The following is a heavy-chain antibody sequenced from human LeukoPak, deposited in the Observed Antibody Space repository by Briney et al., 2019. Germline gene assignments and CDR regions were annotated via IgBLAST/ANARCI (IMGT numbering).Heavy chain of an antibody. CDR3: ARTYCGGDCYSMLGPNDAFDI. Sequence: SETLSLTCTVSGGSISSGSYYWSWIRQPAGKGLEWIGRIYTSGSTNCNPSLKSRVTISVDTSKNQFSLKLSSVTAADTAVYYCARTYCGGDCYSMLGPNDAFDIWGQGTMVTVSS. CDR1: GGSISSGSYY. J-gene: IGHJ3*02. CDR2: IYTSGST. V-gene: IGHV4-61*02. D-gene: IGHD2-21*01.